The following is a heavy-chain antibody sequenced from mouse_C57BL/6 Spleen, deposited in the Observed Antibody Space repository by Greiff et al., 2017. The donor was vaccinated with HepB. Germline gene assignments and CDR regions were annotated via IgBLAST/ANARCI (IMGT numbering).Heavy chain of an antibody. CDR1: GYTFTDYY. Sequence: VQLQQSGPELVKPGASVKISCKASGYTFTDYYMNWVKQSHGKSLEWIGDINPKNGGTNYNQKFKGKATMTVDKSSSTAYMELRGLTSADSSVYYCERDETDMDYWGKGTSVTVAS. CDR3: ERDETDMDY. CDR2: INPKNGGT. J-gene: IGHJ4*01. V-gene: IGHV1-26*01.